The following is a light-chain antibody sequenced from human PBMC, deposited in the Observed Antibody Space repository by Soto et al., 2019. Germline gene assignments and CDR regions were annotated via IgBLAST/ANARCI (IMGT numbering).Light chain of an antibody. V-gene: IGLV4-69*01. J-gene: IGLJ2*01. Sequence: QLVLTQSPSASASLGASVKLTCTLRSGHSSYGIAWHQQQPEKGPRYLMKVNKDGSHIRGDGIPDRFSGSTSGAERYLTISSLQSEDEADYYCQTWGTGTVVFGGGTKVTVL. CDR3: QTWGTGTVV. CDR1: SGHSSYG. CDR2: VNKDGSH.